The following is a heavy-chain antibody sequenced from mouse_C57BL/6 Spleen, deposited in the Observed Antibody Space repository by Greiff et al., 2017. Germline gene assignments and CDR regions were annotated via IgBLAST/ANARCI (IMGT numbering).Heavy chain of an antibody. J-gene: IGHJ4*01. CDR1: GYTFTSYW. Sequence: QVQLQQSGAELVMPGASVKLSCKASGYTFTSYWMHWVKQRPGQGLEWIGEIDPSDSYTNYNQKFKGKSTLTVDKSSSTAYMQLSSLTSEDSAVYYCARDYGSSSRGYAMDYWGQGTSVTVSS. D-gene: IGHD1-1*01. CDR3: ARDYGSSSRGYAMDY. V-gene: IGHV1-69*01. CDR2: IDPSDSYT.